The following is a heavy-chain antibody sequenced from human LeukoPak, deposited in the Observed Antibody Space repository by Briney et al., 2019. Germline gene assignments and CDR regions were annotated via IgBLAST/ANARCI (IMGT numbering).Heavy chain of an antibody. Sequence: SETLSLTCTVSGGSISSYYWSWIRQPPGKGLEWIGYIYYSGSTNYNPSLKSRVTISVDTSKNQFSLKLSSVTAADTAVYYCARGVWVAPTAFDIWGQGTMVTVSS. CDR3: ARGVWVAPTAFDI. V-gene: IGHV4-59*01. CDR1: GGSISSYY. J-gene: IGHJ3*02. CDR2: IYYSGST. D-gene: IGHD1-26*01.